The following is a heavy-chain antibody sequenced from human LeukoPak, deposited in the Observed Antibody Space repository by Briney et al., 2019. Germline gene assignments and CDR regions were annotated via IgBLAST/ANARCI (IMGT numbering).Heavy chain of an antibody. CDR2: ISGYNVNA. J-gene: IGHJ5*02. Sequence: GASVKVSCKASGYTFTNYGITWIREAPGQGPEWLGWISGYNVNAHYAHNVQGRVTLTTDTSTNTAYMELRGLTSDDTAMYYCARVGRGCSSIRCYWEDWFDPWGQGTLVTVSS. V-gene: IGHV1-18*01. D-gene: IGHD2-2*01. CDR3: ARVGRGCSSIRCYWEDWFDP. CDR1: GYTFTNYG.